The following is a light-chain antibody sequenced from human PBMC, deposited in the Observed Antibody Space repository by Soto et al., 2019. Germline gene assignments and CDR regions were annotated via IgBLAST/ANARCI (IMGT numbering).Light chain of an antibody. V-gene: IGKV3-20*01. CDR2: GAS. J-gene: IGKJ5*01. CDR1: QSVRNNY. Sequence: EIVLTQSPGTLSLSPGERPTLSCRSSQSVRNNYLVWYHQKPGQAPRLLIFGASTRATGIPDRFSGSGSGTDFTLTISRLEPEDFGVYYCQQYGSTPLTFGQGTRLEIK. CDR3: QQYGSTPLT.